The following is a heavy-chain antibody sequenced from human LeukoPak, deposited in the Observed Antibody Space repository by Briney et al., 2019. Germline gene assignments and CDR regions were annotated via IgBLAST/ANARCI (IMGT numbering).Heavy chain of an antibody. Sequence: GTLSLTCTASGFSVSSDYMSWVRQPPRKGLEWVSVVYSGGNTYYAHSVKGRFTISRDNSKTTLYLQMNSLRAEDTAKYYCAKVASLCTSTSCVRGGFDYWGQGTLVTVSS. D-gene: IGHD2-2*01. CDR1: GFSVSSDY. CDR2: VYSGGNT. CDR3: AKVASLCTSTSCVRGGFDY. V-gene: IGHV3-53*01. J-gene: IGHJ4*02.